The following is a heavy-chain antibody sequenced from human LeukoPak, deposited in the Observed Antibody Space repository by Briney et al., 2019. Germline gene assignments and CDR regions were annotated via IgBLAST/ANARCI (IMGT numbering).Heavy chain of an antibody. CDR1: GFSFSGHW. D-gene: IGHD6-6*01. J-gene: IGHJ4*02. Sequence: GGSLRLSCSASGFSFSGHWMHWARQLPGKGLVWVSRISPTGSTTSYADSVKGRFTVSRDNAKNTLYLQVNNLRAEDTAVYYCARGPNSNWSGLDFWGQGTLLTISS. V-gene: IGHV3-74*01. CDR3: ARGPNSNWSGLDF. CDR2: ISPTGSTT.